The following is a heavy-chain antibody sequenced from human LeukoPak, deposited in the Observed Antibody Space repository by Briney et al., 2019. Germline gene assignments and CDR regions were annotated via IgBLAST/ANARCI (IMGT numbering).Heavy chain of an antibody. J-gene: IGHJ4*02. CDR1: GLTFTNYG. Sequence: PGGSLRLSCVASGLTFTNYGMMWVRQAPGKGLVWVSYINSEGRSTTYADSVKGRFTISRDNAKNTLYLQMNSLRAEDTAMYYCARNYNGMSCWGQGTLVIVSS. D-gene: IGHD1-26*01. CDR2: INSEGRST. CDR3: ARNYNGMSC. V-gene: IGHV3-74*01.